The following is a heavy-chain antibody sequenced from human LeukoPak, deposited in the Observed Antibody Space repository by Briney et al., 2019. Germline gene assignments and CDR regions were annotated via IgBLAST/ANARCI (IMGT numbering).Heavy chain of an antibody. CDR1: GFTFSSYA. J-gene: IGHJ4*02. CDR3: AKDLGVTGEIDY. V-gene: IGHV3-23*01. D-gene: IGHD7-27*01. CDR2: ISGSGGST. Sequence: GGSLRLSFAASGFTFSSYAMSWVRQAPGKGREWVSAISGSGGSTYYADSVKGRFTISRDNSKNTLYLQMNSLRAEDTAVYYCAKDLGVTGEIDYWGQGTLVTVSS.